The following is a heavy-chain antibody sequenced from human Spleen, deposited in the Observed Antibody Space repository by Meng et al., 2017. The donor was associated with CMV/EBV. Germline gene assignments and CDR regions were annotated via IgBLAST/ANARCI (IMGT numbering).Heavy chain of an antibody. V-gene: IGHV4-4*08. J-gene: IGHJ5*02. CDR1: GGSISSYY. D-gene: IGHD6-19*01. CDR3: ARDVGTAVAANNWFDP. CDR2: IYSSGRT. Sequence: SETLSLTCTVSGGSISSYYWIWIRQPPGKGLEWVGYIYSSGRTNYNPSLKSRVTISVDTSKNQFSLKLSSVTAADTAVYYCARDVGTAVAANNWFDPWGQGTLVTVSS.